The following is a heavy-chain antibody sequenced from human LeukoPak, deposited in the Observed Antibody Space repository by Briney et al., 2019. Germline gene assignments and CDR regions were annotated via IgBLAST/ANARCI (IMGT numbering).Heavy chain of an antibody. CDR3: AKEPPGAIVVVTHHDT. CDR2: ISYDGSNK. V-gene: IGHV3-30*18. D-gene: IGHD2-21*02. CDR1: GFTFSSYG. Sequence: GRSLRLSCAASGFTFSSYGMHWVRKAPGKGLELVAVISYDGSNKYYADSVKGRFTISRDNSKNTRYLQMNSLRAEATAVYYCAKEPPGAIVVVTHHDTWGQGPLVPVSS. J-gene: IGHJ5*02.